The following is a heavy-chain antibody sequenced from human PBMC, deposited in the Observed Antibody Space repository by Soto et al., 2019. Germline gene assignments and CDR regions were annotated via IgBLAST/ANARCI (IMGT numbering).Heavy chain of an antibody. J-gene: IGHJ4*02. D-gene: IGHD3-22*01. Sequence: GASVKVSCKASGYTFTSYAMHWVRQAPGQRLEWMGWINAGNGNTKYSQKFQGRVTITRDTSASTAYMKLSSVTAADTAVYYCARNFDYYDSSGYSPYYFDYWGQGTLVTVSS. CDR3: ARNFDYYDSSGYSPYYFDY. CDR1: GYTFTSYA. CDR2: INAGNGNT. V-gene: IGHV1-3*01.